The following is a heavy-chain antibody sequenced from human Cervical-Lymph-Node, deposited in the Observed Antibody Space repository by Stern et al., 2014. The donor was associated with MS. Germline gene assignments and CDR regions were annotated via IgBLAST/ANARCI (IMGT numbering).Heavy chain of an antibody. CDR1: GGAFTNSF. CDR2: VIPLFNVP. J-gene: IGHJ5*02. D-gene: IGHD5-12*01. Sequence: QVQLVQSGAEVKKPGSSVKVSCQASGGAFTNSFLNWVRQAPGQGLEWMGAVIPLFNVPRYAQKFHGRVTITADESTSTAYLEVSSLRSADTAVYYCASADIVASFCSWGQGTLVTVSS. V-gene: IGHV1-69*01. CDR3: ASADIVASFCS.